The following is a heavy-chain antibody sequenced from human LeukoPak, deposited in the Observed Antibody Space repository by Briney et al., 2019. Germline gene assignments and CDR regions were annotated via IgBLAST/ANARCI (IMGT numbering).Heavy chain of an antibody. D-gene: IGHD6-6*01. J-gene: IGHJ6*02. Sequence: SETLSLTWTVAGGSISSYYWSWIRQPPGKGLEWSGYIYYSGSTNYNPSLKSRVTISVDTSKNQFSLKLSSVTAADTAVYYCARLQGGSSSPEDYYYGMDVWGQGTTVTVSS. CDR3: ARLQGGSSSPEDYYYGMDV. CDR1: GGSISSYY. CDR2: IYYSGST. V-gene: IGHV4-59*08.